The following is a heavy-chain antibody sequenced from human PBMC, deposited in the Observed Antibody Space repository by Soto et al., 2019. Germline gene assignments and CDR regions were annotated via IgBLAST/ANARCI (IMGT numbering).Heavy chain of an antibody. V-gene: IGHV3-53*01. D-gene: IGHD1-1*01. J-gene: IGHJ3*02. CDR1: GLTVRGKKY. Sequence: DVQLVASGGGLIQPGGSLRLSCAVLGLTVRGKKYITWVRQAPGKGLEWVSALYDVDGTYYADSAKGRFTISRDNSNNFIYLQMNSLGPDDTAVYYCASWLEREHAYDIWGLGTMVTVAS. CDR2: LYDVDGT. CDR3: ASWLEREHAYDI.